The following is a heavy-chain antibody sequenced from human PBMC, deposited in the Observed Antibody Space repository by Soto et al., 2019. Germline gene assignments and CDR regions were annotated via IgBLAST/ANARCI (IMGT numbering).Heavy chain of an antibody. CDR3: ARVITGIHGLGFGLAFDI. J-gene: IGHJ3*02. CDR2: IYYSGST. D-gene: IGHD3-10*01. Sequence: TLSLTCTVSGGSISSGGYYWSWIRQHPGKGLEWIGYIYYSGSTYYNPSLKSRVTISVDTSKNQFSLKLSSVTAADTAVYYCARVITGIHGLGFGLAFDIWGQGTMVTVSS. V-gene: IGHV4-31*03. CDR1: GGSISSGGYY.